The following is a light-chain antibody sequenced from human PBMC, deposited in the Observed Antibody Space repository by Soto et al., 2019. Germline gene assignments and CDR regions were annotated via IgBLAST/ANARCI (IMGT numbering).Light chain of an antibody. Sequence: DIQMTQSPSTLSASVGDRVTITCRASQSISSWLAWYQQKPGKAPKVLIYDASSLESGVPSRFSGSGSGTKFTLTISSLQPDYFATYYCQQYNSYSSFTFGQGTKLEIK. CDR2: DAS. J-gene: IGKJ2*01. V-gene: IGKV1-5*01. CDR1: QSISSW. CDR3: QQYNSYSSFT.